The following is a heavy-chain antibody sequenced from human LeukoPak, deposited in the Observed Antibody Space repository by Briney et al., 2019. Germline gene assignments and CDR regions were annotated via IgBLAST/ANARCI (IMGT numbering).Heavy chain of an antibody. CDR3: ARPAVLRYFDRHPGWFDP. Sequence: PSETLSLTCTVSGGSISSSSYYWGWIRQPPGKGLEWIGSIYYSGSTYYNPSLKSRVTISVDTSKNQFSLKLSSVTAADTAVYYCARPAVLRYFDRHPGWFDPWGQGTLVTVSS. CDR2: IYYSGST. D-gene: IGHD3-9*01. CDR1: GGSISSSSYY. V-gene: IGHV4-39*01. J-gene: IGHJ5*02.